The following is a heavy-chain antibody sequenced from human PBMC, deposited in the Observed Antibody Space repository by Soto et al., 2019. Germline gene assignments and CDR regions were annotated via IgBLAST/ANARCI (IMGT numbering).Heavy chain of an antibody. CDR3: ARDLYYDICSPRKSQYGIHV. D-gene: IGHD3-22*01. Sequence: GGSLRLSCLASGFTFSDYYMSWIRQAPGKGLEWVSYFSSSSSYTSYADSVKGRFTISRDNAKNSLYLQMNSLRAEDTAVSYFARDLYYDICSPRKSQYGIHVWGQAITVTVSS. CDR2: FSSSSSYT. J-gene: IGHJ6*02. V-gene: IGHV3-11*06. CDR1: GFTFSDYY.